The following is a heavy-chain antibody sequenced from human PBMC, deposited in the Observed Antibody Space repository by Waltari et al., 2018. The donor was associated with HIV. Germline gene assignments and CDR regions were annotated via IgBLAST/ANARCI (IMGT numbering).Heavy chain of an antibody. CDR1: GYSITNDC. J-gene: IGHJ3*02. V-gene: IGHV5-51*03. D-gene: IGHD4-4*01. CDR2: IYPGDSDT. Sequence: EVQLVQSGAEVKKPGESLQISGKGSGYSITNDCIGWVLQMPGKGLEWMGIIYPGDSDTRYSPSFQGQVTISADKSISTAYLQWSSLKASDTAMYYCARLSTVTTTAFDIWGQGTMVTVSS. CDR3: ARLSTVTTTAFDI.